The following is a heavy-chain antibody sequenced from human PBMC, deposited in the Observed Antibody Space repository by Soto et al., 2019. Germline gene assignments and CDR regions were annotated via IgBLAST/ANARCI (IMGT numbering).Heavy chain of an antibody. Sequence: GASVQVSCKAAGGTFSTYAIDWVRQAPGQGLEWMGGIIPLFGTAKYAQSFQGRITITADESTNTAYMELRSLRSQDTAVYYCARGVHYDSSGYYYFYWGQGTLVTVS. CDR3: ARGVHYDSSGYYYFY. V-gene: IGHV1-69*13. J-gene: IGHJ4*02. D-gene: IGHD3-22*01. CDR2: IIPLFGTA. CDR1: GGTFSTYA.